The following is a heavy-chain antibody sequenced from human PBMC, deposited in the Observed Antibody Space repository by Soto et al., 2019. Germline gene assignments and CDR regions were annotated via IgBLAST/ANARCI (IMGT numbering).Heavy chain of an antibody. V-gene: IGHV4-4*07. CDR2: IDNSGST. J-gene: IGHJ4*02. CDR1: AGSISNYF. D-gene: IGHD3-3*01. Sequence: SETLSLTCTVSAGSISNYFCNWIRQPAGKGLEWIGRIDNSGSTNYNPSLKSRVTMSSDTSRNQFSLKLNSVTAADTAVYYCARGGQDFWSGPFDYWGQGALVTVSS. CDR3: ARGGQDFWSGPFDY.